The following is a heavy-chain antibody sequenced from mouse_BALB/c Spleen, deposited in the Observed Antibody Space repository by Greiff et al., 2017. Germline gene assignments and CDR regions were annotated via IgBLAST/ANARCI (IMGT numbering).Heavy chain of an antibody. Sequence: EVKVVESGGGLVQPGGSRKLSCAASGFTFSDYGMAWVRQAPGKGPEWVAFISNLAYSIYYADTVTGRFTISRENAKNTLYLEMSSLRSEDTAMYYCARELLPYAMDYWGQGTSVTVSS. V-gene: IGHV5-15*02. CDR3: ARELLPYAMDY. CDR2: ISNLAYSI. J-gene: IGHJ4*01. CDR1: GFTFSDYG. D-gene: IGHD1-1*01.